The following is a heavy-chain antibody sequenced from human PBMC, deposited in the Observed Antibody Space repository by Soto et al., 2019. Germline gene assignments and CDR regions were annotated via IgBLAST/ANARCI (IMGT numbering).Heavy chain of an antibody. J-gene: IGHJ6*03. Sequence: QVPLVQSGAEVKKPGASVKVSCKASGYTFTGYYMHWVRQAPGQGLEWMGWINPNSGGTNYAQKFQGWVTMTRDTSISTAYMELSRLRSDDTAVYYCARGTRDVVVVAATSPYYYYYMDVWGKGTTVTVSS. V-gene: IGHV1-2*04. CDR3: ARGTRDVVVVAATSPYYYYYMDV. CDR1: GYTFTGYY. CDR2: INPNSGGT. D-gene: IGHD2-15*01.